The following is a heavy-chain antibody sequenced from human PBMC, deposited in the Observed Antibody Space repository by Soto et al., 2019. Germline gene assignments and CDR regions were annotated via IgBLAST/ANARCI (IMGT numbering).Heavy chain of an antibody. D-gene: IGHD3-16*02. Sequence: QLQLQESGSGLVKPSQTLSLTCAVSGGSISSGGYSWSWIRQPPGKGLEWIGYIYHSGSTYYNPSLKSRVTISVDRSKNQFSLKLSSVTAADTAVYYCARATYYDYVWGSYRYTTGTYYFDYWGQGTLVTVSS. CDR3: ARATYYDYVWGSYRYTTGTYYFDY. V-gene: IGHV4-30-2*01. J-gene: IGHJ4*02. CDR1: GGSISSGGYS. CDR2: IYHSGST.